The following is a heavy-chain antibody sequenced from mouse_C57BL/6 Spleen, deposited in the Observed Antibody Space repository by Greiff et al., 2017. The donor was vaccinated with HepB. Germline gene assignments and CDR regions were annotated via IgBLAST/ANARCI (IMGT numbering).Heavy chain of an antibody. CDR1: GYSITSGYY. D-gene: IGHD2-1*01. J-gene: IGHJ2*01. V-gene: IGHV3-6*01. CDR3: AREGDGNYGLFDY. Sequence: EVQVVESGPGLVKPSQSLSLTCSVTGYSITSGYYWNWIRQFPGNKLEWMGYISYDGSNNYNPSLKNRISITRDTSKNQCFLKLKSVTTEDTATYYCAREGDGNYGLFDYWGQGTTLTVSS. CDR2: ISYDGSN.